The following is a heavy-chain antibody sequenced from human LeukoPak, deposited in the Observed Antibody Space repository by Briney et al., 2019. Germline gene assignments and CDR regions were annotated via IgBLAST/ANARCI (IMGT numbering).Heavy chain of an antibody. Sequence: PGGSLRLSCAASGFTFSSYSMNWVRQAPGKGLEWVSYISSSSSTIYYADSVKGRFTISRDNAKNSLYLQMNSLRAEDTAVYYCARTYYYDSSGYSFDYWGQGTLVTVSS. V-gene: IGHV3-48*01. CDR3: ARTYYYDSSGYSFDY. CDR1: GFTFSSYS. CDR2: ISSSSSTI. J-gene: IGHJ4*02. D-gene: IGHD3-22*01.